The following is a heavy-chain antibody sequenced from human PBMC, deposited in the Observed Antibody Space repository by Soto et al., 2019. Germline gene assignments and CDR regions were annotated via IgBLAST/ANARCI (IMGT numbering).Heavy chain of an antibody. CDR2: IYYSGST. Sequence: PSETLSLTCTVSGGSISSYYWSWIRQPPGKGLEWIVYIYYSGSTNYNPSLKSRVTISVDTSKNQFSLKLSSVTAADTAVYYCASGLLDYWGQGTLVTVAS. CDR3: ASGLLDY. J-gene: IGHJ4*02. V-gene: IGHV4-59*08. CDR1: GGSISSYY.